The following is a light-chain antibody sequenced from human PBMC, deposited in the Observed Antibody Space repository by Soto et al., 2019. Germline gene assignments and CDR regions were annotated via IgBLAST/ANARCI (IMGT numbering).Light chain of an antibody. CDR1: QSVSSSY. CDR2: NAF. V-gene: IGKV3-20*01. J-gene: IGKJ4*01. CDR3: QQYVSSSVT. Sequence: EIVLTQSPGTLSFSPRKRATLSCRSSQSVSSSYLAWYQQKPGHAPRLLIYNAFNRAAVIPDRFSGSGSGTDFTLTISRLEHEDFAVYYCQQYVSSSVTFGGGTKVEIK.